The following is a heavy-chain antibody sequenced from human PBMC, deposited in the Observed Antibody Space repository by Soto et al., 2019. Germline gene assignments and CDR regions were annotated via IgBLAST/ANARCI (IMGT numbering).Heavy chain of an antibody. Sequence: ASVKVSCKASGYTSTSYDINWVRQATGQGLEWMGWMNPNSGNTGYAQKFQGRVTMTRNTSISTAYMELSSLRSEDTAVYYCARAIVPAAITKYYYYYGMDVWGQGTTVTVSS. CDR1: GYTSTSYD. D-gene: IGHD2-2*02. CDR3: ARAIVPAAITKYYYYYGMDV. J-gene: IGHJ6*02. CDR2: MNPNSGNT. V-gene: IGHV1-8*01.